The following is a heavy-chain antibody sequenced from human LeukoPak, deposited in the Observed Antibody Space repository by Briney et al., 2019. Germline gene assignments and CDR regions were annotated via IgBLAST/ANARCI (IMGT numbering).Heavy chain of an antibody. CDR3: ARDQPYYDILTGYYPLPSFDY. V-gene: IGHV3-48*03. Sequence: GGPLRLSCAASGFTFSSYEMNWVRQAPGKGLEWVSYISSSGSTIYYADSVKGRFTISRDNAKNSLYLQMNSLRAEDTAVYYCARDQPYYDILTGYYPLPSFDYWGQGTLVTVSS. D-gene: IGHD3-9*01. J-gene: IGHJ4*02. CDR2: ISSSGSTI. CDR1: GFTFSSYE.